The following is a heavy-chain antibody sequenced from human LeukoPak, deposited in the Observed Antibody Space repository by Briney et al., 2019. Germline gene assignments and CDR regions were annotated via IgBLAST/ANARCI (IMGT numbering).Heavy chain of an antibody. V-gene: IGHV3-30-3*01. Sequence: GGSLRLSCVASEFTFSNYPMHWVRQAPGQGLEWVAVISSDANNKYYADSVKGRFTISRDNSRDTLFLQMNSLRPEDTAVYYCAKAGGSGWYRGAFDIWGQGTMVTVSS. D-gene: IGHD6-19*01. J-gene: IGHJ3*02. CDR1: EFTFSNYP. CDR2: ISSDANNK. CDR3: AKAGGSGWYRGAFDI.